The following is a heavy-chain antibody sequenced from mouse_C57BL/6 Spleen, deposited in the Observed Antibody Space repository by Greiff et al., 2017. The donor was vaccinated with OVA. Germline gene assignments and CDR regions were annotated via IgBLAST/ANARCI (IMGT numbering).Heavy chain of an antibody. V-gene: IGHV6-6*01. J-gene: IGHJ1*03. Sequence: EVKVEESGGGLVQPGGSMKLSCAASGFTFSDAWMDWVRQSPEKGLEWVAEIRNKANNHATYYAESVKGRFTISRDDSKSSVYLQMNSLRAEDTGIYYCTREVTTGPYWYFDVWGTGTTVTVSS. CDR1: GFTFSDAW. CDR3: TREVTTGPYWYFDV. D-gene: IGHD1-1*01. CDR2: IRNKANNHAT.